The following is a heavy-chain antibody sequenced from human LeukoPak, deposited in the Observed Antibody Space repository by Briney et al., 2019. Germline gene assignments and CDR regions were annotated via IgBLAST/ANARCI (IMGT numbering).Heavy chain of an antibody. V-gene: IGHV4-59*01. J-gene: IGHJ4*02. CDR2: IYYSGSS. Sequence: SETLSLTCTVSGGSISSYYWSWIRQPPGKGLEWIGYIYYSGSSNYNPPLKRRVTISVDTSKNQFSLKLSSVTAADTAVYYCARCPSLKRPYYFDYWGQGTLVTVSS. CDR3: ARCPSLKRPYYFDY. CDR1: GGSISSYY.